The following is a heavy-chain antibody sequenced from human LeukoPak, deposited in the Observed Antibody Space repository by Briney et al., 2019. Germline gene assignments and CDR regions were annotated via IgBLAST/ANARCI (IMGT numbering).Heavy chain of an antibody. D-gene: IGHD3-10*01. CDR2: ISGSGGST. CDR3: AKTPSRYDGSGGYPFDY. Sequence: GGSLRLSCAASGFTFSSYAMSWVRQAPGKGLEWVSAISGSGGSTYYADSVKGRFTISRDNSKNTLYLQMNSLRAEDTAVYYCAKTPSRYDGSGGYPFDYWGQGTLVTVSS. J-gene: IGHJ4*02. V-gene: IGHV3-23*01. CDR1: GFTFSSYA.